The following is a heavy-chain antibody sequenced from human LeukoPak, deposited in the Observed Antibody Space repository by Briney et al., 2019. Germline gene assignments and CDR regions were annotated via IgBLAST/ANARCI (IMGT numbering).Heavy chain of an antibody. CDR1: GFTFSSFE. J-gene: IGHJ6*02. V-gene: IGHV3-48*03. D-gene: IGHD3-10*01. CDR3: ASGGWFGESGENGLDV. CDR2: ISSSGSMM. Sequence: PGGSLRLSCAAAGFTFSSFEMNWVRQAPGKGLEWVSYISSSGSMMYYADSVKGRFTISRDNAKNSLYLQMNSLRAEDTAVYYCASGGWFGESGENGLDVWGQGTTVTVSS.